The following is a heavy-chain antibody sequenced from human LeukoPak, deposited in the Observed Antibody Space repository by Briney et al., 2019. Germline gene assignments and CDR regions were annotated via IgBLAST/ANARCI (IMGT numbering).Heavy chain of an antibody. D-gene: IGHD3-22*01. CDR3: ARPAYYYNSREDAFDF. J-gene: IGHJ3*01. CDR2: IVGSGGST. CDR1: GFTFSTYA. Sequence: GGSLRLSCAASGFTFSTYAMSWVRQAPGKGLEWVSVIVGSGGSTYYADSVKGRFIISRDNSKNTLYLQMNSLRAEDTAVYYCARPAYYYNSREDAFDFWGQGTMVTVSS. V-gene: IGHV3-23*01.